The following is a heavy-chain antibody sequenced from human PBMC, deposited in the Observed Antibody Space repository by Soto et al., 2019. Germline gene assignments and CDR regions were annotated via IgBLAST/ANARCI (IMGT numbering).Heavy chain of an antibody. V-gene: IGHV4-30-4*01. CDR2: IYYSGST. CDR3: ARGYSSSWYYAPGCFDP. J-gene: IGHJ5*02. CDR1: GGSISSGDYY. Sequence: PSETLSLTCTVSGGSISSGDYYWSWIRQPPGKGLEWIGYIYYSGSTYYNPSLKSRVTISVDTSKNQFSLKLSSVTAADTAVYYCARGYSSSWYYAPGCFDPWGQGTLVTVSS. D-gene: IGHD6-13*01.